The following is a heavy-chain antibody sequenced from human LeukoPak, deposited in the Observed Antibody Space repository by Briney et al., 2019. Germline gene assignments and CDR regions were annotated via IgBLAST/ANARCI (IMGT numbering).Heavy chain of an antibody. CDR1: GFTFSTYA. CDR2: ISHDGNYK. CDR3: ARVPPNCGWYADY. D-gene: IGHD6-19*01. V-gene: IGHV3-30*04. J-gene: IGHJ4*02. Sequence: PGMSLRLSCAVSGFTFSTYAMHWVRQAPGKGLEWVATISHDGNYKYHADSVKGRFTISRDNSKNTRYLQMNSLRTDDTALYYCARVPPNCGWYADYWGQGALVTVSS.